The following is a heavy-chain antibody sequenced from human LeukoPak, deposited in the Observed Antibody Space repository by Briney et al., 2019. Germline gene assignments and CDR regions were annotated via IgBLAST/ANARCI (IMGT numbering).Heavy chain of an antibody. CDR3: ARALGVRDDY. CDR1: GFTFSNYW. D-gene: IGHD3-3*01. Sequence: GGSLGLSCAASGFTFSNYWMTWVRQAPGKGLEWVSVIYSGGSTYYADSVKGRFTISRDNSKNTLYLQMNSLRAEDTAVYYCARALGVRDDYWGQGTLVTVSS. J-gene: IGHJ4*02. V-gene: IGHV3-53*01. CDR2: IYSGGST.